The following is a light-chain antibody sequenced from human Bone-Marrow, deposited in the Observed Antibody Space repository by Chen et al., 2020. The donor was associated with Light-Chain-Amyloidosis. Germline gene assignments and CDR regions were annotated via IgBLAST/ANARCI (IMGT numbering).Light chain of an antibody. CDR2: DDS. Sequence: SYVLTQPSSVSAAPGQTATIACGGNNIGSTSVHWYQQTPGQAPLQVVYDDSDRPSGIPERLSGSNSGNTATLTISRVEAGDEADYYCQVWDRSSDRPVFGGGTKLTVL. V-gene: IGLV3-21*02. J-gene: IGLJ3*02. CDR1: NIGSTS. CDR3: QVWDRSSDRPV.